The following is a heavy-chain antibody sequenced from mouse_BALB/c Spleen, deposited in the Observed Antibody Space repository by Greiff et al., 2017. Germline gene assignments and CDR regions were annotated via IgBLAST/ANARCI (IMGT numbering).Heavy chain of an antibody. CDR3: ARSGYDDAMDY. D-gene: IGHD2-14*01. Sequence: VQLQESGAELARPGASVKLSCKASGYTFTSYWMQWVKQRPGQGLEWIGAIYPGDGDTRYTQKFKGKATLTADKSSSTAYMQLSSLASEDSAVYYCARSGYDDAMDYWGQGTSVTVSS. V-gene: IGHV1-87*01. CDR1: GYTFTSYW. J-gene: IGHJ4*01. CDR2: IYPGDGDT.